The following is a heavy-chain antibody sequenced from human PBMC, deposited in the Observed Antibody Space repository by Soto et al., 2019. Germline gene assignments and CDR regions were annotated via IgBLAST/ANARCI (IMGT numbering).Heavy chain of an antibody. J-gene: IGHJ6*02. Sequence: PGGYLRLSCAASGFTFSSYSMNWVRQAPGKGLEWVSSISSSSSYIYYADSVKGRFTISRDNAKNSLYLQMNSLRAEDTAVYYCARGSDMWTGYSYGYYYYGRAVWGQWTTVTVS. V-gene: IGHV3-21*01. CDR1: GFTFSSYS. CDR3: ARGSDMWTGYSYGYYYYGRAV. CDR2: ISSSSSYI. D-gene: IGHD3-9*01.